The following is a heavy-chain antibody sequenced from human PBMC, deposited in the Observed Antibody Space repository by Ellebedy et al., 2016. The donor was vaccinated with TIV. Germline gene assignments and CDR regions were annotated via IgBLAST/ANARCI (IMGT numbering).Heavy chain of an antibody. V-gene: IGHV3-9*01. CDR3: VQAGGFLSGWYNY. J-gene: IGHJ4*02. CDR2: ISRNSGSI. CDR1: GFTFDDYA. Sequence: GGSLRLXXAASGFTFDDYAMHWVRQAPGKGLEWVSGISRNSGSIDYADSVKGRFTISRDNAKNSLYLQMNSLRAEDTAFYYCVQAGGFLSGWYNYWGQGALVAVSS. D-gene: IGHD6-19*01.